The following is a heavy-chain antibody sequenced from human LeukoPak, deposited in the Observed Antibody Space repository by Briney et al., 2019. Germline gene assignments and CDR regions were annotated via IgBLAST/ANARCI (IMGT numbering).Heavy chain of an antibody. CDR2: ISAYNGNT. Sequence: ASVKVSCKASGYTFTSYGISWVRQAPGQGLEWMGWISAYNGNTNCAQKLQGRATMTTDTSTSTAYMELRSLRSDDTAVYYCARGPCSSTSCHVSYYYYMDVWGKGTTVTVSS. J-gene: IGHJ6*03. CDR3: ARGPCSSTSCHVSYYYYMDV. V-gene: IGHV1-18*01. D-gene: IGHD2-2*01. CDR1: GYTFTSYG.